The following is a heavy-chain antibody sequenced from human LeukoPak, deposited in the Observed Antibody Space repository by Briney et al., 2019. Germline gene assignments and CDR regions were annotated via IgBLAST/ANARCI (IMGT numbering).Heavy chain of an antibody. CDR2: ISWNSGSI. D-gene: IGHD6-13*01. V-gene: IGHV3-9*01. CDR3: AKGGGQQLVPSYYYYGMDV. CDR1: GFTFDDYA. Sequence: PGGSLRLSRAASGFTFDDYAMHWVRQAPGKGLEWVSGISWNSGSIGYADSVKGRFTISRDNAKNSLYLQMNSLRAEDTALYYCAKGGGQQLVPSYYYYGMDVWGQGTTVTVSS. J-gene: IGHJ6*02.